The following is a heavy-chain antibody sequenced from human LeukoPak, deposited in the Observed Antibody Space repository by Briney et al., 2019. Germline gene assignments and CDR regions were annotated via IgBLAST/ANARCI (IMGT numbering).Heavy chain of an antibody. J-gene: IGHJ6*02. CDR2: ISSSSSYT. CDR3: ARAPGIYGMDV. V-gene: IGHV3-11*05. CDR1: GFXFSDYY. D-gene: IGHD6-13*01. Sequence: GGSLRLSCAASGFXFSDYYISWIRQAPGKGLEWVSYISSSSSYTNYADSVKGRFTISRDNAKNSLYLQMNSLRAEDTAVYYCARAPGIYGMDVWGQGTTVTVSS.